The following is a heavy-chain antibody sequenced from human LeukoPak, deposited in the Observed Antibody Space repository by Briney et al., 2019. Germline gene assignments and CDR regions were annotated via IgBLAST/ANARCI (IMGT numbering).Heavy chain of an antibody. J-gene: IGHJ6*03. Sequence: SETLSLTCTVSGGSISSYYWSWIRQPAGKGPEWIGRIYTSGSTNYNPSLKSRVTMSVDTSKNQFSLKLSSVTAADTAVYYCARNGYSSSWPNYYYYMDVWGKGTTVTVSS. D-gene: IGHD6-13*01. CDR1: GGSISSYY. CDR3: ARNGYSSSWPNYYYYMDV. V-gene: IGHV4-4*07. CDR2: IYTSGST.